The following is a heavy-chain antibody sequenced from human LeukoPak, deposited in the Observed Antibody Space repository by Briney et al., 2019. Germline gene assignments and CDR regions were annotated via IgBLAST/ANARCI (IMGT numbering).Heavy chain of an antibody. V-gene: IGHV4-34*01. CDR3: ASVLRYFDWLPYYFDY. D-gene: IGHD3-9*01. CDR2: INHSGST. Sequence: PSETLSLTCAVYGGSFSGYYWSWIRQPPGKGLEWIGEINHSGSTNYNPSLKSRVTISVDTSKNQFSLKLSSVTAADTAVYYCASVLRYFDWLPYYFDYWGQGILVTVSS. CDR1: GGSFSGYY. J-gene: IGHJ4*02.